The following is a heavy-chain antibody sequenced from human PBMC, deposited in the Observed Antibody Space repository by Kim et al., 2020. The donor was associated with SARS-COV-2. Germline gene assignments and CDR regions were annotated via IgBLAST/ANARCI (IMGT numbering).Heavy chain of an antibody. Sequence: ASVKVSCKASGYTFTNYGISWVRQAPGQGLEWMGWISVYNGNTNYTQKFQGRVTMTTDTSTNTAYMELRSLRSDDTAVYYCARNPIYYDILTRYYYYYTMDVWGQGTTVNVSS. V-gene: IGHV1-18*01. D-gene: IGHD3-9*01. CDR1: GYTFTNYG. J-gene: IGHJ6*02. CDR2: ISVYNGNT. CDR3: ARNPIYYDILTRYYYYYTMDV.